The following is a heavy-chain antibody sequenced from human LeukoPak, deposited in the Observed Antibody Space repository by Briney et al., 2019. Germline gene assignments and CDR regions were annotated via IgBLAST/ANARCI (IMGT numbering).Heavy chain of an antibody. J-gene: IGHJ4*02. D-gene: IGHD5-18*01. CDR1: GGSISSYY. V-gene: IGHV4-59*08. CDR2: LYYSGST. CDR3: ARHTRGHSYGPFDS. Sequence: SETLSLTCTVSGGSISSYYWSWVRQPPGKGLEWIGYLYYSGSTIYNPSLKSRVTISLDTSKKQFSLNLTSVTAADAAVYYSARHTRGHSYGPFDSWGQGTLVTVSS.